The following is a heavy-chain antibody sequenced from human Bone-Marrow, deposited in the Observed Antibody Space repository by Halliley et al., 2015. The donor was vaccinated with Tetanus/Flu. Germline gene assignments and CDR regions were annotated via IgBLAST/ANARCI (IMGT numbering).Heavy chain of an antibody. CDR1: GFTFSGFA. V-gene: IGHV3-64*01. J-gene: IGHJ4*02. D-gene: IGHD3-22*01. CDR3: AKGGPSRQWFLTHTTYLQD. Sequence: SLRLSCAASGFTFSGFAMHWVRQAPGKGLEYVAGISTDGGSTYYGSSVNVRFTISRDNSKNMVYLQMGSLRHEDMAVYYCAKGGPSRQWFLTHTTYLQDWGQGTLFTVSS. CDR2: ISTDGGST.